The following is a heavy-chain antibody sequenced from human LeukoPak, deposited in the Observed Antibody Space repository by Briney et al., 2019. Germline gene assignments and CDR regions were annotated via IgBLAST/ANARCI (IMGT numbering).Heavy chain of an antibody. CDR1: GYTFSSYY. CDR3: AGGGGAFDI. J-gene: IGHJ3*02. Sequence: ASVKVSCKASGYTFSSYYIHWVRQAPGQGLEWMGGIIPIFGTANYAQKFQGRVTITADESTSTAYMELSSLRSEDTAVYYCAGGGGAFDIWGQGTMVTVSS. D-gene: IGHD2-15*01. CDR2: IIPIFGTA. V-gene: IGHV1-69*13.